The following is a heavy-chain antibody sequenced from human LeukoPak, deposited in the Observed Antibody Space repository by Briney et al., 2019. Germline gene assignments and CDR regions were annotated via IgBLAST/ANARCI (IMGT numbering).Heavy chain of an antibody. CDR3: ASTGFTKAFDY. J-gene: IGHJ4*02. V-gene: IGHV4-59*08. Sequence: PSETLSLTCTVSGGSISSYYWSWIRQPPGKGLEWIGYIYYSGSTNYNPSLKSRVTISVDTSKNQFSLKLSSVTAADTAVYYCASTGFTKAFDYWGQGTLVTVSS. CDR2: IYYSGST. D-gene: IGHD3-3*01. CDR1: GGSISSYY.